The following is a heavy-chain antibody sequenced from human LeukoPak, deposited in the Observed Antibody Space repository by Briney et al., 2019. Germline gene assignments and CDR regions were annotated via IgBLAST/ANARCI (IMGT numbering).Heavy chain of an antibody. Sequence: ASVKVSCKASGYTFTSYGISWVRQAPGQGLEWMGWISAYNGNTNYAQKLQGRVTMTTDTSTSTAYMELRSLRSDDTAVYYCARGLDYDILTGYYPLDYWGQGTPVTVSS. D-gene: IGHD3-9*01. CDR2: ISAYNGNT. CDR1: GYTFTSYG. V-gene: IGHV1-18*01. J-gene: IGHJ4*02. CDR3: ARGLDYDILTGYYPLDY.